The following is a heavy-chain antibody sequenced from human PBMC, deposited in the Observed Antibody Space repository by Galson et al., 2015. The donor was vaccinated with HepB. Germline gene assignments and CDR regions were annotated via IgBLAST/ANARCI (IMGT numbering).Heavy chain of an antibody. D-gene: IGHD3-22*01. J-gene: IGHJ4*02. CDR3: AKDPLQHYDDSSGYYID. CDR2: ISGSGGST. CDR1: GFTFSSYA. V-gene: IGHV3-23*01. Sequence: SLRLSCAVSGFTFSSYAMSWVRQAPGKGLEWVSAISGSGGSTYYADSVKGRFTISRDNSKNTLYLQMNSLRAEDTAVYYCAKDPLQHYDDSSGYYIDWGQGTLVTVSS.